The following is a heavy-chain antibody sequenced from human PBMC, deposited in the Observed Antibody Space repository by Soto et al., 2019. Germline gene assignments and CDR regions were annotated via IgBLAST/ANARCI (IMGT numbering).Heavy chain of an antibody. J-gene: IGHJ6*02. V-gene: IGHV3-21*01. CDR2: ISSSSNYI. D-gene: IGHD4-17*01. CDR3: ARKGYGDYGGMDV. CDR1: GFTFSSYS. Sequence: EVQLVESGGGLVKPGGSLRLSCAASGFTFSSYSMNWVRQAPGKGLEWVSSISSSSNYIYHADSVKGRFTISRDNAKNSLYLQMNSLRAEDTAVYYCARKGYGDYGGMDVWGQGTTVTVSS.